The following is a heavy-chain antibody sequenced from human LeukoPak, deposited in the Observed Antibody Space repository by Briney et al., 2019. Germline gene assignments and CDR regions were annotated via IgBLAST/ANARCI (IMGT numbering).Heavy chain of an antibody. CDR1: GFTFSSYG. Sequence: SGGSLRLSCAASGFTFSSYGMHWVRQAPGKGLEWVAFIRYDGSNKYYADSVKGRFTISRDNSKNTLYLQINSLRAEDTAVYYCATSRYYYDSSGYPEYFQHWGQGTLSPSPQ. CDR2: IRYDGSNK. D-gene: IGHD3-22*01. CDR3: ATSRYYYDSSGYPEYFQH. V-gene: IGHV3-30*02. J-gene: IGHJ1*01.